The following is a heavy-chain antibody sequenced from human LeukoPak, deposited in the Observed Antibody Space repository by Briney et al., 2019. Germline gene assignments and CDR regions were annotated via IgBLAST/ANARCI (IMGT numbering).Heavy chain of an antibody. CDR1: GYSIRSGYY. D-gene: IGHD2-2*02. V-gene: IGHV4-38-2*02. CDR3: ARVDQLLYYYFDY. CDR2: IYHSGST. J-gene: IGHJ4*02. Sequence: ETLSLTCTVSGYSIRSGYYWGWIRQPPGKGLEWIGSIYHSGSTYYNPSLKSRVTISVDTSKNQFSLKLSSVTAADTAVYYCARVDQLLYYYFDYWGQGSLVTVSS.